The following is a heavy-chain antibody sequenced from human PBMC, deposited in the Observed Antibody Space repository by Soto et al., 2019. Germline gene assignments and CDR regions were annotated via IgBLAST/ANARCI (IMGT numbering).Heavy chain of an antibody. Sequence: SETLSLTCTVSGGSISSYYWSWIRQPPGKGLEWIGYIYYSESTNYNPSLKSRVTISVDTSKNQFSLKLSSVTAADTAVYYCARAYSSSWPGYYYYGMDVWGQGTTVTVSS. V-gene: IGHV4-59*01. J-gene: IGHJ6*02. CDR2: IYYSEST. D-gene: IGHD6-13*01. CDR1: GGSISSYY. CDR3: ARAYSSSWPGYYYYGMDV.